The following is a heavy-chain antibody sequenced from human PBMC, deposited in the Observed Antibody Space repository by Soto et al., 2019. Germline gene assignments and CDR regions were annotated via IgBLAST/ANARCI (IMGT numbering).Heavy chain of an antibody. J-gene: IGHJ6*02. CDR1: GGSISSYY. Sequence: SETLSLTCTVSGGSISSYYWSWIRQPPGKGLEWIGYIYYSGSTNYNPSLKSRVTISVDTSKNQFSLKLSSVTAADTAVYYCARAPEYYDILTGYTPPYYYGMDVWGQGTTVTVSS. V-gene: IGHV4-59*01. CDR2: IYYSGST. D-gene: IGHD3-9*01. CDR3: ARAPEYYDILTGYTPPYYYGMDV.